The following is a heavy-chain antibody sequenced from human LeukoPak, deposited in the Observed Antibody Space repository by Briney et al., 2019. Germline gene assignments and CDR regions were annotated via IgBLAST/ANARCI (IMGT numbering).Heavy chain of an antibody. CDR3: ARGPGRYSYGFYYYYYMDV. Sequence: ASVKVSCKASGYTFTGYYMHWVRQAPGQGLEWMGWINPNSGGTNYAQKFQGRVTMTRDTSISTACMELSRLRSDDTAVYYCARGPGRYSYGFYYYYYMDVWGKGTTVTVSS. CDR1: GYTFTGYY. CDR2: INPNSGGT. D-gene: IGHD5-18*01. J-gene: IGHJ6*03. V-gene: IGHV1-2*02.